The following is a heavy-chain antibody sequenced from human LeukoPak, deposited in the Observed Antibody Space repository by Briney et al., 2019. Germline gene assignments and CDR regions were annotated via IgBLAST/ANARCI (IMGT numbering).Heavy chain of an antibody. CDR2: INSDGSRT. CDR1: GFTFSSYW. J-gene: IGHJ5*02. V-gene: IGHV3-74*01. CDR3: ARVGGCSGITCYGYNWFDT. Sequence: GGSLRLSCAASGFTFSSYWMHWVRQAPGEGLVWVSRINSDGSRTDYADSVKGRFTISRDNAKNTLYLQMSSLRADDTAVYYCARVGGCSGITCYGYNWFDTWGRGTLVTVSS. D-gene: IGHD3-10*01.